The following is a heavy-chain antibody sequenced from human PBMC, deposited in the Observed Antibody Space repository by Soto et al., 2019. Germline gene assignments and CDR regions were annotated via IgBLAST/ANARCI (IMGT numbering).Heavy chain of an antibody. D-gene: IGHD2-15*01. CDR3: XXXGVVAASD. CDR2: IYSGGNT. CDR1: GFTVSSNY. V-gene: IGHV3-66*01. J-gene: IGHJ4*02. Sequence: EVQLVESGGGLVQPGGSLRLSCAASGFTVSSNYMSWVRQAPGKGLEWVSVIYSGGNTNYADSVKGRFTIYRDNSKNXXXXXXXXXXXXXXXXXXXXXXGVVAASDWGQGTLVTVSS.